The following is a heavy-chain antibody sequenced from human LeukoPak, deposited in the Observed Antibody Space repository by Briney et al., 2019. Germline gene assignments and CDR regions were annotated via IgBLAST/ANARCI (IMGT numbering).Heavy chain of an antibody. V-gene: IGHV3-21*01. J-gene: IGHJ5*02. D-gene: IGHD6-19*01. CDR1: GFSFSAYT. CDR3: ATHSSDWQTVDL. Sequence: PGGSLRLSCEASGFSFSAYTMNWVRQVPGKGLEWVSSISSSSSYIYYRDSVEGRFIISRDNAKNSLYLQMNSLRPEDTALYYCATHSSDWQTVDLWGQGTQVTVSS. CDR2: ISSSSSYI.